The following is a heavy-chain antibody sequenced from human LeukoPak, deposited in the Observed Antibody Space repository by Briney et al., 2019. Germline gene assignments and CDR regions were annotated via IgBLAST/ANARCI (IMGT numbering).Heavy chain of an antibody. CDR2: ISTEIGNT. J-gene: IGHJ4*02. V-gene: IGHV1-18*04. D-gene: IGHD2-15*01. CDR3: ARDRYGYCGGGSCFLFDY. Sequence: GASVKVSCKASGYSFHDSGISWVRQAPGQGLEWMGWISTEIGNTNYAQRLQGRVTMTRDTSTSTVYMELTSLRSDDTAVYYCARDRYGYCGGGSCFLFDYWGQGTLVTVSS. CDR1: GYSFHDSG.